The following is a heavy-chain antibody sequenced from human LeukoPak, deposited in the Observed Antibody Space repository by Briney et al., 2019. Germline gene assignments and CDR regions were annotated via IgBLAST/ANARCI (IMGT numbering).Heavy chain of an antibody. V-gene: IGHV3-7*01. CDR2: IKQDGSEK. Sequence: GGSLRLSCAASGFTFSNYWMSWVRQAPGKGLEWVANIKQDGSEKYYVDSVKGRFTISRDNAKNSLYLQMNSLRPEDTAVYFCARDRHVPGLYYYYMDVWGKGTAVTVSS. J-gene: IGHJ6*03. D-gene: IGHD6-6*01. CDR3: ARDRHVPGLYYYYMDV. CDR1: GFTFSNYW.